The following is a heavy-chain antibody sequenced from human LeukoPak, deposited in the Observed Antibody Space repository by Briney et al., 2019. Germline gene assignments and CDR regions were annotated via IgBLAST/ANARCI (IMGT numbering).Heavy chain of an antibody. D-gene: IGHD5-18*01. CDR3: ARVGYRYGYKEFDY. CDR2: ISAYNGNT. CDR1: GYTFTSYG. J-gene: IGHJ4*02. Sequence: VASVKVSCKASGYTFTSYGISWVRQAPGQGREWMGWISAYNGNTNYAQKLQGRVTMTTDTSTSTAYMELRSLRSDDPAVYYCARVGYRYGYKEFDYWGQGTLVTVSS. V-gene: IGHV1-18*01.